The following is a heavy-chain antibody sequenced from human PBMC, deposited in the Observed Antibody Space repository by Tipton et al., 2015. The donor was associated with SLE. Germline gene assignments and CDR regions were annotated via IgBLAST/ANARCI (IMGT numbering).Heavy chain of an antibody. CDR3: ARANRGHDILTGYSGDYFDY. Sequence: SLRLSCAASGFSFSDYAMFWVRQAPGKGLEWVADISFDGSDTYYADSVKGRFTISIDSSKNTLYLQMNSLRAEDTAVYYCARANRGHDILTGYSGDYFDYWGQGTLAIVSS. CDR1: GFSFSDYA. D-gene: IGHD3-9*01. J-gene: IGHJ4*02. V-gene: IGHV3-30*14. CDR2: ISFDGSDT.